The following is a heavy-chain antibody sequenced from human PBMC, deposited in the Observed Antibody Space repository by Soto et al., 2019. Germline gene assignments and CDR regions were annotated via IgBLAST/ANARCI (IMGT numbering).Heavy chain of an antibody. CDR3: AADPYYYDSSGYYAGY. V-gene: IGHV1-58*01. J-gene: IGHJ4*02. CDR1: GVTFTSSA. Sequence: SLKVSCKTSGVTFTSSAVQCVRHTRGQRLEWIGWMVVGSGNRNYAQKFQERVTITRDMSTSTAYMELSSLRSEDTAVYYCAADPYYYDSSGYYAGYWGQGTLVTVSS. CDR2: MVVGSGNR. D-gene: IGHD3-22*01.